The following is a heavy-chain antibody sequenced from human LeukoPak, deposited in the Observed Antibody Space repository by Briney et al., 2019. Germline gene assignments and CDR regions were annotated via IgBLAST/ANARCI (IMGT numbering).Heavy chain of an antibody. CDR2: ISTSSSTI. CDR1: GFTFSSYA. CDR3: ASHKGYGGNFGDY. D-gene: IGHD4-23*01. J-gene: IGHJ4*02. Sequence: PGRSLRLSCAASGFTFSSYAMHWVRQAPGKGLEWVSYISTSSSTIYYADSVKGRFTISRDNAKNSLYLQMNSLRADDTAVYYCASHKGYGGNFGDYWGQGTLVTVSS. V-gene: IGHV3-48*04.